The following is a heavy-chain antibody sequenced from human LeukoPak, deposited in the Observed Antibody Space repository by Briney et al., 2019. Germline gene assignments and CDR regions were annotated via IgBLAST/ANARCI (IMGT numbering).Heavy chain of an antibody. Sequence: GGSLRLSCAASGFTFSSYWMSRVRQAPGKGLEWVANIKQDGSEKYYVDSVKGRFTISRDNAKNSLYLQMNSLRAEDTAVYYCARSKNMITFGGVIEVFDYWGQGTLVTVSS. V-gene: IGHV3-7*01. J-gene: IGHJ4*02. CDR2: IKQDGSEK. D-gene: IGHD3-16*02. CDR1: GFTFSSYW. CDR3: ARSKNMITFGGVIEVFDY.